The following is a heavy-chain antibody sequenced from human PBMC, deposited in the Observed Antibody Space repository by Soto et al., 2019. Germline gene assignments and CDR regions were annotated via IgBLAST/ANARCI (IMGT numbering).Heavy chain of an antibody. CDR2: IIPIFGTA. CDR3: ARDRVGAPGGFYYYYGMDV. D-gene: IGHD1-26*01. CDR1: GGTFSSYA. Sequence: QVQLVQSGAEVKKPGSSVKVSCKASGGTFSSYAISWVRQAPGQGLEWMGGIIPIFGTANYAQKFQGRVTITADESTSTAYMELSSLRSEDTAVYYCARDRVGAPGGFYYYYGMDVWGQGTTVTVSS. V-gene: IGHV1-69*01. J-gene: IGHJ6*02.